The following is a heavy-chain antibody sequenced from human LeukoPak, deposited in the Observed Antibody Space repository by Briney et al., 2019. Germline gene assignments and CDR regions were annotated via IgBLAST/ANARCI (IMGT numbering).Heavy chain of an antibody. CDR2: IIPIFGTA. D-gene: IGHD5-12*01. CDR1: GGTFSSYA. V-gene: IGHV1-69*05. CDR3: AREGSSGYGYPDAFDI. J-gene: IGHJ3*02. Sequence: GASVKVSCKASGGTFSSYAISWVRQAPGQGLEWMGGIIPIFGTANYAQKFQGRVTITTDESTSTAYIELSSLRSEETAVYTCAREGSSGYGYPDAFDIWGQGTMVTVSS.